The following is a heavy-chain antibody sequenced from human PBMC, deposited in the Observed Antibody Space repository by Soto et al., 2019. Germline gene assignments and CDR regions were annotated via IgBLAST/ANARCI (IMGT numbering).Heavy chain of an antibody. CDR3: VSSGYRNWFDP. V-gene: IGHV1-69*06. Sequence: ASVKVSCKASGGTFSSYAISWVRQAPGQGLEWMGGIIPIFGTANYAQKFQGRVTIAADKSTSTAYMELSSLRSEDTAVYYCVSSGYRNWFDPWGQGTLVTVSS. CDR2: IIPIFGTA. D-gene: IGHD3-3*01. J-gene: IGHJ5*02. CDR1: GGTFSSYA.